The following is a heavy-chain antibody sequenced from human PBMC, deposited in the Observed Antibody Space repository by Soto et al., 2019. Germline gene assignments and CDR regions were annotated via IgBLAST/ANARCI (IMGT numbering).Heavy chain of an antibody. CDR1: GGSFSGYY. V-gene: IGHV4-34*01. Sequence: SETLSLTCAVYGGSFSGYYWNWIRQPPGKGLEWIGEIDHSGYTNYNPSLKSRVTISVDTSKNQFSLRLTSVTAADTAVYYCARVRDWLDPWGQGTLVTVSS. CDR3: ARVRDWLDP. D-gene: IGHD3-3*01. J-gene: IGHJ5*02. CDR2: IDHSGYT.